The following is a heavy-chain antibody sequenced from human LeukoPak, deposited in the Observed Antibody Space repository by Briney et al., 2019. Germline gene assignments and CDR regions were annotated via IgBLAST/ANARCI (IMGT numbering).Heavy chain of an antibody. CDR3: ARLGPTTVTTFLDY. V-gene: IGHV4-59*08. J-gene: IGHJ4*02. D-gene: IGHD4-11*01. CDR2: IYYSGST. CDR1: GFIFSSYT. Sequence: GSLRLSCAASGFIFSSYTMSWVRQAPGKGLEWIGYIYYSGSTNYNPSLKSRVTISVDTSRNQFSLKLSSVTAADTAVYYCARLGPTTVTTFLDYWGQGTLVTVSS.